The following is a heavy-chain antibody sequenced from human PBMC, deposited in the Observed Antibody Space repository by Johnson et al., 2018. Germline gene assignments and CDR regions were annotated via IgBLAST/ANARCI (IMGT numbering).Heavy chain of an antibody. V-gene: IGHV3-30*03. Sequence: QVQLVESGGGVVQPGRSLRLSCAASGFTFSSYGMHWVRQAPGKGLEWVAVISYDGSNKYYADSVKGRFTISRDNSKNTLYLQMNSLRAEDTAVYYCAGGFVSVYSYYYGMDVWGQGTTVTVSS. CDR1: GFTFSSYG. CDR3: AGGFVSVYSYYYGMDV. CDR2: ISYDGSNK. J-gene: IGHJ6*02. D-gene: IGHD1-26*01.